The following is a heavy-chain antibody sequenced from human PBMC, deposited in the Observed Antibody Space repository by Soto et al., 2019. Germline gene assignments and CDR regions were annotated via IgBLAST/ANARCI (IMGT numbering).Heavy chain of an antibody. V-gene: IGHV3-33*01. CDR1: GFTFSSYG. Sequence: QVQLVESGGGVVQPGRSLRLSCAASGFTFSSYGMHWVRQAPGKGLEGVAVIWYDGSNKYYADSVKGRFTISRDNSKNTLYLQMNSLRAEDTAVYYCARGVLAAPLGMDVWGQGTTVTVSS. CDR3: ARGVLAAPLGMDV. CDR2: IWYDGSNK. J-gene: IGHJ6*02. D-gene: IGHD3-10*01.